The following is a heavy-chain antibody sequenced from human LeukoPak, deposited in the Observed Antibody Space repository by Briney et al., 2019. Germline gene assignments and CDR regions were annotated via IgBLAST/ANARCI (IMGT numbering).Heavy chain of an antibody. Sequence: GGSLRLSCAAPGFSFSSYAMSWVRQAPGKGVEWGSLISASGSTYYADSVPGRSTMSRDNTQTTLSLQMTSLRGEGAAVYYCAKRGEGYCSGSSCYNPPNIDSWGQITLVIVSS. CDR2: ISASGST. CDR3: AKRGEGYCSGSSCYNPPNIDS. D-gene: IGHD2-15*01. J-gene: IGHJ4*02. CDR1: GFSFSSYA. V-gene: IGHV3-23*01.